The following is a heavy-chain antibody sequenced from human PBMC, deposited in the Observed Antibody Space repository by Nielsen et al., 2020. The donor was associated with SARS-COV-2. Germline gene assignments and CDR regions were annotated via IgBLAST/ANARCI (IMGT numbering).Heavy chain of an antibody. J-gene: IGHJ6*02. D-gene: IGHD2-2*01. Sequence: GESLKISCAASGFTFSSYGMHWVRQAPGKGLEWVAVISYDGSNKYYADSVKGRFTISRDNSKNTLYLQMISLRAEDTAVYYCASDSNSYNYYYYYGMDVWGQGTTVTVSS. V-gene: IGHV3-30*03. CDR2: ISYDGSNK. CDR3: ASDSNSYNYYYYYGMDV. CDR1: GFTFSSYG.